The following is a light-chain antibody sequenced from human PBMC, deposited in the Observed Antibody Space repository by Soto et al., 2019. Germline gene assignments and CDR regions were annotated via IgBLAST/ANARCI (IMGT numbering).Light chain of an antibody. CDR3: QQRSNWPPIT. CDR2: GAS. V-gene: IGKV3-11*01. Sequence: EIGLTHSSATLSLSAGERATLSCWASQSVSSYLAWYQQKPGQAPRLLIYGASNRAAGIPARFSGSGSGTDFTLTINSLEPEDFAVYYCQQRSNWPPITFGQGTRLEIK. CDR1: QSVSSY. J-gene: IGKJ5*01.